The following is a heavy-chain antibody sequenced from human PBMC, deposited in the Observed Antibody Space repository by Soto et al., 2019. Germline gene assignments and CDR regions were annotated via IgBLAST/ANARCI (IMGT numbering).Heavy chain of an antibody. CDR1: GFTFINYG. D-gene: IGHD3-22*01. CDR2: ISGSGGSS. CDR3: AGRGEVEVTGFVY. J-gene: IGHJ4*02. V-gene: IGHV3-23*01. Sequence: PGGSLRLSCAASGFTFINYGMGWVRQAPGKGLEWVSSISGSGGSSYHADSVRGRITISRDNSKNTLFLQMNYLRAGDTAIYYCAGRGEVEVTGFVYWGQGTMVTVSS.